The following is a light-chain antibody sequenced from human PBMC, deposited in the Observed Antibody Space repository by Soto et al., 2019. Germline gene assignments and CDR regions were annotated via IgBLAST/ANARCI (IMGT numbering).Light chain of an antibody. Sequence: EIVLTQSPGTLSLSPGERATLSCRASQSVSSSFLAWYQQKPGQAPRLLVYGASNRATGIPDRFSGSGSETDFILTISRLEPEDFAVYYCQQYGSSPWTFGQGTKVEIK. CDR3: QQYGSSPWT. CDR2: GAS. J-gene: IGKJ1*01. CDR1: QSVSSSF. V-gene: IGKV3-20*01.